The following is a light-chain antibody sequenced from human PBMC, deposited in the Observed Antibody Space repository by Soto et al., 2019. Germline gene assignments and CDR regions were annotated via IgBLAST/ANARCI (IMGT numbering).Light chain of an antibody. CDR1: SSNIGSNT. CDR3: AAWDDRLNGPVV. Sequence: QSVLTQPPSASGTPGQRVTISCSGSSSNIGSNTVNWYQQLPGTAPKLLIYSNDQRPSGVPARFSGSKSGTSASLAISGLQSEDEADYYCAAWDDRLNGPVVFGGGTKLTVL. CDR2: SND. V-gene: IGLV1-44*01. J-gene: IGLJ2*01.